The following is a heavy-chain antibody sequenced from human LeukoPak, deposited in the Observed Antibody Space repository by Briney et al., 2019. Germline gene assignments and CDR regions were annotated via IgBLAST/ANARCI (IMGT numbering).Heavy chain of an antibody. Sequence: GSLRLSCAASGFTFSSYWMSWVRQAPGKGLEWVANIKRDGSEKYYVDSVKGRFTISRDNAKNSLYLQMNSLRAEDTAVYYCARVRHYGDQFMDVWGQGTTVTVSS. V-gene: IGHV3-7*01. J-gene: IGHJ6*02. CDR2: IKRDGSEK. CDR3: ARVRHYGDQFMDV. CDR1: GFTFSSYW. D-gene: IGHD4-17*01.